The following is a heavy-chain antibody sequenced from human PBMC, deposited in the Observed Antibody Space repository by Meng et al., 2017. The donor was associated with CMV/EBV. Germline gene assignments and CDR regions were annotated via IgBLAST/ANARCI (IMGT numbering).Heavy chain of an antibody. CDR2: IGGSGGTT. CDR1: GFTFTTDA. CDR3: ARNAYNYGYSYYFDY. V-gene: IGHV3-23*01. D-gene: IGHD5-18*01. Sequence: SGFTFTTDAMSWVRQAPGKGLEWVSTIGGSGGTTYYADSVKGRFTISRDNSKNTLYLQMSSLRAEDTAVYYCARNAYNYGYSYYFDYWGQGTLVTVSS. J-gene: IGHJ4*02.